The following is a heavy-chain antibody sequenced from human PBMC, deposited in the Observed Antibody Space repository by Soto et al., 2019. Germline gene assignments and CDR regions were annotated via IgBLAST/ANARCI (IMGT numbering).Heavy chain of an antibody. D-gene: IGHD3-22*01. CDR1: GYTFTSYG. V-gene: IGHV1-18*01. Sequence: SGYTFTSYGISWVRQAPGQGLEWMGWISAYNGNTNYAQKLQGRVTMTTDTSTSTAYMELRSLRSDDTAVYYCARDYYDSSGYSNWFDPWGQGTLVTVSS. J-gene: IGHJ5*02. CDR3: ARDYYDSSGYSNWFDP. CDR2: ISAYNGNT.